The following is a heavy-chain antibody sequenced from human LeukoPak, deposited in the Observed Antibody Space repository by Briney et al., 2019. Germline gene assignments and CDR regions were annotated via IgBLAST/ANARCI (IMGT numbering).Heavy chain of an antibody. CDR2: IRYDGINK. Sequence: GGSLRLSCAASGITFSDYAMHWVRQAPGKGLEWLAYIRYDGINKYYAESAKGRFAISRDNSKNTLSLQMNSLTDEDTAVYYCAKGGLQGTNYFDCWGQGTLVTVSS. J-gene: IGHJ4*02. D-gene: IGHD3-10*01. CDR1: GITFSDYA. V-gene: IGHV3-30*02. CDR3: AKGGLQGTNYFDC.